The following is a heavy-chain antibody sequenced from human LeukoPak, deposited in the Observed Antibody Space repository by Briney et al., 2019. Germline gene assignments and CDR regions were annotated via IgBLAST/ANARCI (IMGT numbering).Heavy chain of an antibody. J-gene: IGHJ5*02. CDR3: ARELVVITSSWFDP. CDR1: GGSISSGSYY. Sequence: PSETLSLTCTVSGGSISSGSYYWSWIRQPAGKVLEWIGRIYTSGSTNYNPSLKSRVTISVDTSKNQFSLKLSSVTAADTAVYYCARELVVITSSWFDPWGQGTLVTVSS. CDR2: IYTSGST. V-gene: IGHV4-61*02. D-gene: IGHD3-22*01.